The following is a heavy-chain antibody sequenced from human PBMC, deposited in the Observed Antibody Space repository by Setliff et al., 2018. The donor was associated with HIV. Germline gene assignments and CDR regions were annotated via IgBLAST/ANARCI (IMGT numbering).Heavy chain of an antibody. J-gene: IGHJ5*02. CDR2: IYGSGST. V-gene: IGHV4-61*09. CDR3: ALSDSDYWFDP. Sequence: SETLSLTCTVSGDSVRSQTYTWSWIRQSAGEGLEWIGHIYGSGSTDYNPSLNSRVTISLDTSKNQFSLRLTSVTAADTAVYYCALSDSDYWFDPWGQGTLVTVSS. CDR1: GDSVRSQTYT. D-gene: IGHD5-12*01.